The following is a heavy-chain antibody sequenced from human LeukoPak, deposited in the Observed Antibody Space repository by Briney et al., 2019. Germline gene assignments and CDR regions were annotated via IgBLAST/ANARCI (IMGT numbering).Heavy chain of an antibody. CDR1: GGTFSSYA. CDR2: IIPIFGTA. V-gene: IGHV1-69*13. D-gene: IGHD4-11*01. J-gene: IGHJ4*02. Sequence: ASVKVSCKASGGTFSSYAISWVRQAPGQGLEWMGGIIPIFGTANYAQKFQGRVTITADESTSTAYMELSRLRSDDTAVYYCARAFGNYAVGHDDYWGQGTLVTVSS. CDR3: ARAFGNYAVGHDDY.